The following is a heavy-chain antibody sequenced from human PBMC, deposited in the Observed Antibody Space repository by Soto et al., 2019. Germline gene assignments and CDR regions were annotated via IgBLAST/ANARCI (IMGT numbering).Heavy chain of an antibody. J-gene: IGHJ4*02. V-gene: IGHV3-48*04. CDR2: ISSGGTNI. D-gene: IGHD5-12*01. CDR1: GFTFSSYG. CDR3: ARDRWVTYSGYDWHFDY. Sequence: GGSLRLSCAASGFTFSSYGMHWVRQAPGKGLEWISYISSGGTNIYYADSVKGRFTISRDSAQNSVDLQMNSLRAEDTAIYYCARDRWVTYSGYDWHFDYWGQGTLVTVSS.